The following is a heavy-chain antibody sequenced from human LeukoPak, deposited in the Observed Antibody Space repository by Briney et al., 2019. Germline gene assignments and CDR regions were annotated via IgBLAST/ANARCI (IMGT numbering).Heavy chain of an antibody. V-gene: IGHV4-39*01. CDR1: GGSISSSPYY. Sequence: KPSETLSLPCTVSGGSISSSPYYWGWVRQPPGKGLECIASIYRSGSTFYDPSLKSRVTVSIDTSKNQFSLRLNSVTSADTAVYFCARGPDYSTSYAANWFDPWGQGTLVTVSS. CDR2: IYRSGST. J-gene: IGHJ5*02. D-gene: IGHD6-13*01. CDR3: ARGPDYSTSYAANWFDP.